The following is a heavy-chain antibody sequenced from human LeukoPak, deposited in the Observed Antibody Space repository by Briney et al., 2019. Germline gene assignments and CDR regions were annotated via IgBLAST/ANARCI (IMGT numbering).Heavy chain of an antibody. CDR2: INPNSGGT. CDR1: GYTFTGYY. J-gene: IGHJ4*02. Sequence: GASVKVSCKASGYTFTGYYMHWVRQAPGQGLEWMGWINPNSGGTNYAQKFQGRVTMTRDTSISTAYMELSRLRSDDTAVYYCARAQYYYDSSGYYTDPYYFDYWGQGTLVTVSS. CDR3: ARAQYYYDSSGYYTDPYYFDY. V-gene: IGHV1-2*02. D-gene: IGHD3-22*01.